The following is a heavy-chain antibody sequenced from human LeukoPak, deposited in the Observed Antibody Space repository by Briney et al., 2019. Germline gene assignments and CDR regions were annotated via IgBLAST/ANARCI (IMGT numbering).Heavy chain of an antibody. CDR3: AKDRGMVRDFDY. CDR2: ISGSGDST. Sequence: GGSLRLSCAASGFTFSSYAMSWVRQAPGKGLEWVSAISGSGDSTYYADSVKGRFTISRDNSKNTLYLQMNSPRAEDTAVYYCAKDRGMVRDFDYWGQGTLVTVSS. CDR1: GFTFSSYA. V-gene: IGHV3-23*01. J-gene: IGHJ4*02. D-gene: IGHD3-10*01.